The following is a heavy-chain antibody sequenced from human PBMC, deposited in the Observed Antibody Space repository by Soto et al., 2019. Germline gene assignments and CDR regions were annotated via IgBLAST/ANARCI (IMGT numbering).Heavy chain of an antibody. CDR2: IYYSGST. CDR3: ASARNPTVRGVIVDD. CDR1: GGSISSYY. Sequence: SGTLSLTCTVSGGSISSYYWSWIRQPPGKGLEWIGYIYYSGSTNYNPSLKSRVTISVDTSKNQFSLKLSSVTAADTAVYYCASARNPTVRGVIVDDWGQGTRVTGS. V-gene: IGHV4-59*08. J-gene: IGHJ4*02. D-gene: IGHD3-10*01.